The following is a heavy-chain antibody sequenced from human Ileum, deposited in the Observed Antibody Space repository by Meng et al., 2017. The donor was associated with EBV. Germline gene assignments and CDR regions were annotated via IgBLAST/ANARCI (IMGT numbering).Heavy chain of an antibody. Sequence: EVELVEAGGGLVQPGGSLSLSCAVSGFSFSRFWMHWVRQVPGKGLVWVARTNEDGGITNYADSVKGRFTISRDNTRNTLYLQMNSLRDEDTAVYFCSRDLAGPFDDWGQGTLVTVSS. CDR1: GFSFSRFW. CDR2: TNEDGGIT. J-gene: IGHJ4*02. V-gene: IGHV3-74*01. CDR3: SRDLAGPFDD.